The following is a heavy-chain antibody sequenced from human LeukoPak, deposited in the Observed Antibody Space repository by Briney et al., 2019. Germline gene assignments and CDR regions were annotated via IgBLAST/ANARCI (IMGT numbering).Heavy chain of an antibody. V-gene: IGHV3-23*01. CDR3: AELGITMIGGV. Sequence: GGSLRLSCAASGFTFSNYAMSWVRQAPGKGLEWVSGISDITYYADSVKGRFTISRDNAKNSLYLQMNSLRAEDTAVYYCAELGITMIGGVWGKGTTVTISS. CDR2: ISDIT. D-gene: IGHD3-10*02. CDR1: GFTFSNYA. J-gene: IGHJ6*04.